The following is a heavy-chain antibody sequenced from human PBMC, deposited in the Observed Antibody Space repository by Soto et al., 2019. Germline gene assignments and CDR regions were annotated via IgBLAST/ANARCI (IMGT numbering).Heavy chain of an antibody. J-gene: IGHJ4*02. Sequence: QVLLVQSGAEVKKPGSSVKVSCTASGGTFSSYTISWVRQAPGQGPEWMGRFIPMVAMSDYARRFQGRVTITAYTSTSTVYMQLHSLRSEDTAVYYCATNYGSGSTHFDHWGQGTLVTVSS. V-gene: IGHV1-69*02. CDR1: GGTFSSYT. CDR3: ATNYGSGSTHFDH. D-gene: IGHD3-10*01. CDR2: FIPMVAMS.